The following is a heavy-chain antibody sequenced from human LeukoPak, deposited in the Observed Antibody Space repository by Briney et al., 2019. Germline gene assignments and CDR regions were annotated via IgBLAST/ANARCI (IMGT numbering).Heavy chain of an antibody. J-gene: IGHJ4*02. CDR2: ISAHNGNT. V-gene: IGHV1-18*01. D-gene: IGHD6-13*01. Sequence: ASVKVSCKASGYTFTSYGISWVRQAPGQGLEWMGWISAHNGNTNYAQKLQGRVTMTTDTSTSTAYMELGSLRSDDTAVYYCASHSAVYSSSWYRYWGQGTLVTVSS. CDR1: GYTFTSYG. CDR3: ASHSAVYSSSWYRY.